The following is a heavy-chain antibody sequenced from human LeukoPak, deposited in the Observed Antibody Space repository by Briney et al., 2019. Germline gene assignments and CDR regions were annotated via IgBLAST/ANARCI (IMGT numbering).Heavy chain of an antibody. V-gene: IGHV1-69*13. J-gene: IGHJ4*02. CDR3: ARVLGYSYGFPYFDY. CDR2: IIPIFGTA. D-gene: IGHD5-18*01. Sequence: ASVKVSCKASGYTFTSYGISWVRQAPGQGLEWMGGIIPIFGTANYAQKFQGRVTITADESTSTAYMELSSLRSEDTAVYYCARVLGYSYGFPYFDYWGQGTLVTVSS. CDR1: GYTFTSYG.